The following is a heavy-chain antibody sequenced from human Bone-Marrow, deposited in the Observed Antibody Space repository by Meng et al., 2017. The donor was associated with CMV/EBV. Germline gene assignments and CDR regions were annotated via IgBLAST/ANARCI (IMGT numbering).Heavy chain of an antibody. J-gene: IGHJ4*02. V-gene: IGHV4-34*01. Sequence: SETLSLTCAVYGESFSDYCWTWIRQPPGKGLEWIGEINHGGSTNYNPSLKSRVTTSVDTSKNQFSLKLTSVTAADTAVYYCARRPCSTTACCTIDYWGQGTLVTASS. D-gene: IGHD2-2*02. CDR3: ARRPCSTTACCTIDY. CDR1: GESFSDYC. CDR2: INHGGST.